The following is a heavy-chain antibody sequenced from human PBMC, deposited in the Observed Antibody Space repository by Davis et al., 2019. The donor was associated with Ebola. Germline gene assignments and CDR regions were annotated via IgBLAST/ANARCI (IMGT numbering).Heavy chain of an antibody. CDR3: AKSDTVTDGLFDY. CDR2: ISWNSGSI. V-gene: IGHV3-9*01. D-gene: IGHD4-17*01. Sequence: PGGSLRLSCAASGFTFDDYAMHWVRQAPGKGLEWVSGISWNSGSIGYADSVKGRFTISRDNAKNSLYLQMNSLRAEDTAVYYCAKSDTVTDGLFDYWGQGTLVTVSS. J-gene: IGHJ4*02. CDR1: GFTFDDYA.